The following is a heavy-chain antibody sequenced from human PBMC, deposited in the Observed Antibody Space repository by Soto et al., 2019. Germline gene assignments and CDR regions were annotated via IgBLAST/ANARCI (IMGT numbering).Heavy chain of an antibody. V-gene: IGHV3-30-3*01. CDR3: ARDQFPLRIAAAGTANDY. CDR1: GFTFSSYA. D-gene: IGHD6-13*01. Sequence: GGSLRLSCAASGFTFSSYAMHWVRQAPGKGLEWVAVISYDGSNKYYADSVKGRFTISRDNSKNTLYLQMNSLRAEDTAVYYCARDQFPLRIAAAGTANDYWGQGTLVTVSS. CDR2: ISYDGSNK. J-gene: IGHJ4*02.